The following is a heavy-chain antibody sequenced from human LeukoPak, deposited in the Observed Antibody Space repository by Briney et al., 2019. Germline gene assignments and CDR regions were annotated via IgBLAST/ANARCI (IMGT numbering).Heavy chain of an antibody. CDR3: AREVRYPLGWYFDY. D-gene: IGHD3-10*01. CDR2: ISSSSSYI. J-gene: IGHJ4*02. CDR1: RFTFSSYS. Sequence: GGSLRLSCAASRFTFSSYSMNWVRQAPGKGLEWVSSISSSSSYIYYADSVKGRFTISRDNAKNSLYLHMNSLRAEDTAVYYCAREVRYPLGWYFDYWGQGTLVTVSS. V-gene: IGHV3-21*01.